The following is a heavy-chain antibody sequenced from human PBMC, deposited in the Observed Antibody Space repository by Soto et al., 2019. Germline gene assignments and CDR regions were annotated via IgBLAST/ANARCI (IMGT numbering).Heavy chain of an antibody. CDR3: ARQPELDY. J-gene: IGHJ4*02. CDR1: GGSISSGGYS. CDR2: IDWDDDK. V-gene: IGHV2-70*11. Sequence: TLSLTCAVSGGSISSGGYSWSWIRQPPGKALEWLARIDWDDDKYYSTSLKTRLTISKDTSKNQVVLTMTNMDPVDTATYYCARQPELDYWGQGTLVTVSS.